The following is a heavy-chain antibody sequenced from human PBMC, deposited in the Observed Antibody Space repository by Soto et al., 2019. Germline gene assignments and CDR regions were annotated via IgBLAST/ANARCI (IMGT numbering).Heavy chain of an antibody. CDR2: INAKGGGT. Sequence: ASVKVSCKTSGYTFTAYFMHWVRQAPGQGLERMGWINAKGGGTNYAQKFQGRVSMTRDTSISTTYMELTSLRSDDTAVYYCARDLGATTVTPAVTPRDYWGQGTLVTVSS. V-gene: IGHV1-2*02. CDR3: ARDLGATTVTPAVTPRDY. CDR1: GYTFTAYF. D-gene: IGHD4-4*01. J-gene: IGHJ4*02.